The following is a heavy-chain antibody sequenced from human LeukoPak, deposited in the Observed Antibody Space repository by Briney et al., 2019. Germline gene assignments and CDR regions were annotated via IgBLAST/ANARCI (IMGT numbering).Heavy chain of an antibody. Sequence: ASVKVSCKASGYTFSGFTSYYIHWVRQAPGQGLEWMGWLNPNSGGTNSAQKFQGRVTMTRDTSISTAYMELSRLGSDDTAVYYCARGGESKEAVVLKGWFDPWGQGTLVTVSS. CDR2: LNPNSGGT. V-gene: IGHV1-2*02. CDR1: GYTFSGFTSYY. CDR3: ARGGESKEAVVLKGWFDP. J-gene: IGHJ5*02. D-gene: IGHD6-19*01.